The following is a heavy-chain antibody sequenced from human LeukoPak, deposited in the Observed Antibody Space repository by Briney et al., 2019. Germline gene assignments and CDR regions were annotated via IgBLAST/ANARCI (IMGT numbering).Heavy chain of an antibody. V-gene: IGHV3-30*18. J-gene: IGHJ5*02. CDR3: AKGWRMSDP. D-gene: IGHD1-1*01. CDR1: GFTFNNFG. CDR2: LSYDGSNK. Sequence: PGRSLRLSCAASGFTFNNFGMHWVRQAPGKGLEWVAVLSYDGSNKYYADSAKGRFTISRDNSKNTLYLQMNSLTVEDTAVYYCAKGWRMSDPWGQGTLVTVSS.